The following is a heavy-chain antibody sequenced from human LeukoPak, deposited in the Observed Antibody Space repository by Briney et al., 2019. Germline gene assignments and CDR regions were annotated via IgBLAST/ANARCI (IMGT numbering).Heavy chain of an antibody. CDR2: IYYSGST. D-gene: IGHD3-9*01. Sequence: SETLSLTCTVSGGSISSSSYYWGWIRQPPGKGLEWIGSIYYSGSTYYNPSLKSRVTISVDTSKNQFSLKLSSVTAADTAVYYCARGDILTGYPIDYWGQGTLVTVSS. CDR3: ARGDILTGYPIDY. CDR1: GGSISSSSYY. J-gene: IGHJ4*02. V-gene: IGHV4-39*07.